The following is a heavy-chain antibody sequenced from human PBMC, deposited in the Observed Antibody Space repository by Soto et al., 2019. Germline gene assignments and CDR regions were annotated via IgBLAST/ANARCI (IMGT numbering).Heavy chain of an antibody. J-gene: IGHJ3*02. CDR1: GYTFTSYG. D-gene: IGHD6-19*01. Sequence: ASVKVSCKASGYTFTSYGISWVRQAPGQGLEWMGIINPSGGSTSYAQKFQGRVTMTRDTSTSTVYMELSSLRSEDTAVYYCARDEVLAVAGTEDAFDIWGQGTMVTVS. CDR3: ARDEVLAVAGTEDAFDI. V-gene: IGHV1-46*03. CDR2: INPSGGST.